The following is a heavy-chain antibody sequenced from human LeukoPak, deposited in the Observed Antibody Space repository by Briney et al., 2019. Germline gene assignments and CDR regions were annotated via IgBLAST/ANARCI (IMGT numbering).Heavy chain of an antibody. J-gene: IGHJ4*02. Sequence: GGSLRLSCAASGFTFSSYGMSWVRQAPGKGLEWVSAISGSGGSTYYADSVKGRFTISRDNSKNTLYLQMNSLKTEDTAVYYCTTVRYTAMMNYWGQGTLVTVSS. D-gene: IGHD5-18*01. CDR1: GFTFSSYG. CDR2: ISGSGGST. V-gene: IGHV3-23*01. CDR3: TTVRYTAMMNY.